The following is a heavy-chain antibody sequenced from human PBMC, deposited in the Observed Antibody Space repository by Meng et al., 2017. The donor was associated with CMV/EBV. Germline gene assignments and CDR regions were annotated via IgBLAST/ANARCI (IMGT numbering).Heavy chain of an antibody. Sequence: QVQHNQWGAGLWKPSETLTLTCAVYGGSFSGYYWSWIRQPPGKGLEWIGEINHSGSTNYNPSLKSRVTISVDTSKNQFSLKLSSVTAADTAVYYCARGGNWFDPWGQGTLVTVSS. CDR3: ARGGNWFDP. CDR2: INHSGST. J-gene: IGHJ5*02. CDR1: GGSFSGYY. V-gene: IGHV4-34*01.